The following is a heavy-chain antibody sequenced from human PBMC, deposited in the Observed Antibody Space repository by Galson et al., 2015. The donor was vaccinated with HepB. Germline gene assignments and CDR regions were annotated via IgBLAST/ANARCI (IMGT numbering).Heavy chain of an antibody. CDR1: NGSLNTFY. CDR3: ARSLSRFYYDSSGYHFFDS. J-gene: IGHJ4*01. Sequence: SETLSLTCVVSNGSLNTFYWSWIRQPPGKGLEWIGYIYHTGIAHYNPSLDSRATMSVDTSKNQVSLRLNSVTAADSAVYYCARSLSRFYYDSSGYHFFDSWGHGTLVTVSS. V-gene: IGHV4-59*01. CDR2: IYHTGIA. D-gene: IGHD3-22*01.